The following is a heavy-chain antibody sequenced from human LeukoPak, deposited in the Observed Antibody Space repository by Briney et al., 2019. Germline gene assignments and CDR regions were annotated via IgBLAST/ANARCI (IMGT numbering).Heavy chain of an antibody. D-gene: IGHD3-9*01. J-gene: IGHJ6*03. CDR2: TRNKANSYTT. Sequence: GGSLRLSCAASGFTFSSYWMSWVRQAPGKGLEWVGRTRNKANSYTTEYAASVKGRFTISRDDSKNSLYLQMNSLKTEDTAVYYCARVVGHLTGYYYYYYYMDVWGKGTTVTISS. V-gene: IGHV3-72*01. CDR1: GFTFSSYW. CDR3: ARVVGHLTGYYYYYYYMDV.